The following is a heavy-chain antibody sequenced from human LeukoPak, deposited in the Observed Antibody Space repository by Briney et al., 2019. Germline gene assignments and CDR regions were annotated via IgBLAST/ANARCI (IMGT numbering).Heavy chain of an antibody. CDR2: IFPSGGEI. D-gene: IGHD4-17*01. V-gene: IGHV3-23*01. Sequence: GSLRLSCEASGFTFSTFAMIWVRQPPGKGLEWVSSIFPSGGEIHYADSVRGRFTISRDNSKSTLSLQMNSLRAEDTAVYYCAKEIYGDSTGGRFQHWGQGTLVTVSS. J-gene: IGHJ1*01. CDR1: GFTFSTFA. CDR3: AKEIYGDSTGGRFQH.